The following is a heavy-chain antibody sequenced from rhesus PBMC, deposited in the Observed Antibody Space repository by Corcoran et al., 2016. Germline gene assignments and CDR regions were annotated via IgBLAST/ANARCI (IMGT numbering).Heavy chain of an antibody. J-gene: IGHJ6*01. D-gene: IGHD3-9*01. CDR2: ISGSSGST. V-gene: IGHV4-65*01. Sequence: QVQLQESGPGLVKPSETLSLTCAVSGGSISSSNWWSWIRQPPGKGLEWIGYISGSSGSTHSNPSIKSRVTMSTDTSKNQFALKLSSVTAADTAGDYGAREHEDDYWLLVPRGLDSWGQGVVVTVSS. CDR3: AREHEDDYWLLVPRGLDS. CDR1: GGSISSSNW.